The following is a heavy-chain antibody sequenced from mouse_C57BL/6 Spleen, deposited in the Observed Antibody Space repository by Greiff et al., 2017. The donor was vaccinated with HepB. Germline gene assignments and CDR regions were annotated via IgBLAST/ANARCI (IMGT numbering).Heavy chain of an antibody. D-gene: IGHD1-1*01. CDR1: GYAFTNYL. Sequence: QVQLKESGAELVRPGTSVKVSCKASGYAFTNYLIEWVKQRPGQGLEWIGVINPGSGGTNYNEKFKGKATLTADKSSSTAYMQLSSLTSEDSAVYFCATDYYGSSSWGQGTTLTVSS. CDR2: INPGSGGT. V-gene: IGHV1-54*01. CDR3: ATDYYGSSS. J-gene: IGHJ2*01.